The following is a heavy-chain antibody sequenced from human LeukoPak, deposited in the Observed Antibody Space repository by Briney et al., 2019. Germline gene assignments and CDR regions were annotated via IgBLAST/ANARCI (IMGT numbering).Heavy chain of an antibody. D-gene: IGHD3-10*01. J-gene: IGHJ4*02. CDR1: GYTFASYY. CDR2: INPSGGST. V-gene: IGHV1-46*01. CDR3: ARLPDKYYYGSGSYSHPYFFDY. Sequence: ASVKVSCKASGYTFASYYMHWVRQAPGQGLEWMGIINPSGGSTSYAQKFQGRVTMTRDTSTSTVYMELSSLRSEDTAVYYCARLPDKYYYGSGSYSHPYFFDYWGQGTLVTVSS.